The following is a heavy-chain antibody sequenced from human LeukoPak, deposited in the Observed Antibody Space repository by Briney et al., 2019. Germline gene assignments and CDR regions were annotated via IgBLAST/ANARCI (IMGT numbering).Heavy chain of an antibody. CDR1: GFSFDDYG. Sequence: GGSLRLSCAASGFSFDDYGMSWVRQAPGKGLEWVSGINWSGFSTGYADSVKGRITISRDNAKNSLYLQMNSLRAEDPALYYCAREDYYFDSSGTHYFDYWGQGTPVTVSS. J-gene: IGHJ4*02. CDR3: AREDYYFDSSGTHYFDY. CDR2: INWSGFST. D-gene: IGHD3-22*01. V-gene: IGHV3-20*04.